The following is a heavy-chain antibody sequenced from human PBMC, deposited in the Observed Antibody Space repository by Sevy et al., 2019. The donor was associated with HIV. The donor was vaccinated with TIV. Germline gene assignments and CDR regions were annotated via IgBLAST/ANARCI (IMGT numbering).Heavy chain of an antibody. CDR3: ARAPYYYDSSGYLSALVDV. CDR1: GGSISGSFY. D-gene: IGHD3-22*01. Sequence: SETLSLTCTLSGGSISGSFYWSWVRQSAGKGLEWIGRIYTSGSTNYNPSLKSRVTMSVDTSKNQFSLSLTSVTAADTAVYYCARAPYYYDSSGYLSALVDVWGQGTTVTVSS. V-gene: IGHV4-4*07. CDR2: IYTSGST. J-gene: IGHJ6*02.